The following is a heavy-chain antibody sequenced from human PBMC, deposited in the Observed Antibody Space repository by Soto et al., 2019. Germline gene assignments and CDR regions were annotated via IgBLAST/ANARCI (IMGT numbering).Heavy chain of an antibody. CDR2: MNPNSGNT. D-gene: IGHD5-18*01. CDR3: ARGYSPPRGYSYPDY. J-gene: IGHJ4*02. CDR1: GYTFTSYD. V-gene: IGHV1-8*01. Sequence: QVQLVQSGAEVKKPGASVKVSCKASGYTFTSYDINWVRQATGQGLEGMGWMNPNSGNTGYAQKFQGRVTMTRNNSISTAYMELSSLRSEDTAVYYCARGYSPPRGYSYPDYWGQGTLVTVSS.